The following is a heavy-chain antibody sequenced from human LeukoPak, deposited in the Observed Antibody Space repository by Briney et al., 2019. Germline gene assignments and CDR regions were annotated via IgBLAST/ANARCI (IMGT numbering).Heavy chain of an antibody. J-gene: IGHJ4*02. Sequence: GGSLRLSCAASGFAFNSYGMHWVRQAPGKGLEWVAVMWYDGSNKYYADSVKGRFTISRDDSKNTLYLQMNSLRAEDTAMYYCARGLPPVMKYYFDYWGQGTLVTVSS. D-gene: IGHD4-11*01. CDR3: ARGLPPVMKYYFDY. CDR1: GFAFNSYG. CDR2: MWYDGSNK. V-gene: IGHV3-33*01.